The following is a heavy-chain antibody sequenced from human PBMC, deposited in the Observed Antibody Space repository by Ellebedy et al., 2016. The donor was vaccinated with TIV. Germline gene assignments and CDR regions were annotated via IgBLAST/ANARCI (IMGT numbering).Heavy chain of an antibody. D-gene: IGHD3-10*01. CDR1: GYTFTDYY. Sequence: AASVKVSCKASGYTFTDYYMHWVRQAPGQGLEWMGWINPNSGGTNYAQKFQGRVAMTRDTSISTAYMELSRLRSDDTAVYYCARSYYYGSGSYHYNYAMDVWGQGTTVTVSS. J-gene: IGHJ6*02. CDR3: ARSYYYGSGSYHYNYAMDV. V-gene: IGHV1-2*02. CDR2: INPNSGGT.